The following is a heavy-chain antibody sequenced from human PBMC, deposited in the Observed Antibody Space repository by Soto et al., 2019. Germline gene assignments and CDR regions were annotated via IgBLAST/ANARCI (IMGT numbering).Heavy chain of an antibody. CDR1: GYSISSGYY. V-gene: IGHV4-38-2*01. J-gene: IGHJ4*02. CDR2: IYHSGST. CDR3: ARALERFALDY. Sequence: SATLSLTCAVSGYSISSGYYWGWIRQPPGKGLEWIGSIYHSGSTYYNPSLKSRVTISVDTSKNQFSLKLSSVTAADTAVYYCARALERFALDYWGQGTLVTVSS. D-gene: IGHD1-1*01.